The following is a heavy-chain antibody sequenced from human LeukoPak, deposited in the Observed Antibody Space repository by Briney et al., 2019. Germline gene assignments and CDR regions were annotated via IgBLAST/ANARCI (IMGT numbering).Heavy chain of an antibody. J-gene: IGHJ4*02. D-gene: IGHD1-26*01. CDR1: GFTFSDYY. V-gene: IGHV3-11*06. Sequence: GGSLRLSCAASGFTFSDYYMSWIRQAPGKGLEWVSSISSSSSYIYYADSVKGRFTISRDNAKNSLYLQMNSLRAEDTAVYYCAREADSGSYLDYWGQGTLVTVSS. CDR2: ISSSSSYI. CDR3: AREADSGSYLDY.